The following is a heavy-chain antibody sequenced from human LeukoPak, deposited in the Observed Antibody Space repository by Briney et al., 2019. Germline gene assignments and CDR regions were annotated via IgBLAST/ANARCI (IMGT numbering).Heavy chain of an antibody. CDR1: GYTFTSNY. Sequence: ASVKVSCRTFGYTFTSNYMHWVRQAPGQGLEWMGWINPNSGGTNYAQKFQGRVTMTRDTSISTAYMELSRLRSDDTAVYYCARFGGGTWIDIWGQGTMVTVSS. CDR3: ARFGGGTWIDI. V-gene: IGHV1-2*02. CDR2: INPNSGGT. J-gene: IGHJ3*02. D-gene: IGHD2-21*01.